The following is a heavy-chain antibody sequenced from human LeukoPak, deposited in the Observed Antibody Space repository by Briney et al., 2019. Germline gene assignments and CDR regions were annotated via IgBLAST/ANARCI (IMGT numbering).Heavy chain of an antibody. Sequence: GRSLRLSCAASGFTVDDYAMHWVRQAPGKGLEWVSGISWNSGSIGYADSVKGRFTISRDNAKNSLYLQMNSLRAEDTALYYCASLLAAFDIWGQGTMVTVSS. J-gene: IGHJ3*02. CDR3: ASLLAAFDI. V-gene: IGHV3-9*01. CDR1: GFTVDDYA. CDR2: ISWNSGSI.